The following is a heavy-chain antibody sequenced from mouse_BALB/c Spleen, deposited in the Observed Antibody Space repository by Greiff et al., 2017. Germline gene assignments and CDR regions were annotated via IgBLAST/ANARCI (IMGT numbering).Heavy chain of an antibody. CDR3: ARSGDYYGSSSAFDY. J-gene: IGHJ2*01. V-gene: IGHV5-17*02. D-gene: IGHD1-1*01. Sequence: EVHLVESGGGLVQPGGSRKLSCAASGFTFSSFGMHWVRQAPEKGLEWVAYISSGSSTIYYADTVKGRFTISRDNPKNTLFLQMTSLRSEDTAMYYCARSGDYYGSSSAFDYWGQGTTLTVSS. CDR2: ISSGSSTI. CDR1: GFTFSSFG.